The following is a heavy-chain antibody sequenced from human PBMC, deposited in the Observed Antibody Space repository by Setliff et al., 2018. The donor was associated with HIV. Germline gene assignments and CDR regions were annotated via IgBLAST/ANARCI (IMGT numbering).Heavy chain of an antibody. CDR2: IYYSGST. CDR3: ARDPVITMMVGPKFYFDY. J-gene: IGHJ4*02. CDR1: GGSISSYY. D-gene: IGHD3-22*01. V-gene: IGHV4-59*12. Sequence: ASETLSLTCTVSGGSISSYYWGWIRQPPGKGLEWIGYIYYSGSTNYNPSLKSRVTISVDTSNNHFSLKLSSVTAADTAVYYCARDPVITMMVGPKFYFDYWGQGILVTVSS.